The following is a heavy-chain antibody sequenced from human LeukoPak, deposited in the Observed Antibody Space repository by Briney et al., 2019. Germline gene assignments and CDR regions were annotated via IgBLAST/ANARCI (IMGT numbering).Heavy chain of an antibody. CDR1: GSTFSSYG. V-gene: IGHV3-30*03. Sequence: TGGSLRLSCAASGSTFSSYGMHWVRQAPGKGLEWVAVISYDGSNKYYADSVKGRFTISRDNSKNTLYLQMNSLRAEDTAVYYCARGYSYGYDFDYWGQGTLVTVSS. D-gene: IGHD5-18*01. J-gene: IGHJ4*02. CDR2: ISYDGSNK. CDR3: ARGYSYGYDFDY.